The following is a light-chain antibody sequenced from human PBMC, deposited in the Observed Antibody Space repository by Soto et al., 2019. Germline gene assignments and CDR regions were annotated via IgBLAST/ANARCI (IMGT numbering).Light chain of an antibody. CDR2: DAS. Sequence: EIVMTQSPATPSGSPGERATLSCSASQSVSSYLAWYQQKPGQAPRLLIYDASNRATGIPARFSGSGSGTDFTLTISSLEPEDFAVYYCQQRSNWPRTFGQGTKVDI. J-gene: IGKJ1*01. V-gene: IGKV3-11*01. CDR1: QSVSSY. CDR3: QQRSNWPRT.